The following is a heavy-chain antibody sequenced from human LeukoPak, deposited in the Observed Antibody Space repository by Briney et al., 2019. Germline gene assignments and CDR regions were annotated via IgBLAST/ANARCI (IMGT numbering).Heavy chain of an antibody. CDR2: ISGSGGST. J-gene: IGHJ4*02. CDR1: GLTFSSYA. D-gene: IGHD3-22*01. V-gene: IGHV3-23*01. Sequence: GGSLRLSCAASGLTFSSYAMSWVRQAPGKGLEWVSAISGSGGSTYYADSVKGRFTISRDNSKNTLYLQMNSLRAEDTAVYYCANKKYYYDSSGYYSDYWGQGTLVTVSS. CDR3: ANKKYYYDSSGYYSDY.